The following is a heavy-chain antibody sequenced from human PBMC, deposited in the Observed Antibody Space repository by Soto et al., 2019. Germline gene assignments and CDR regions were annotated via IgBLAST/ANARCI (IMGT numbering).Heavy chain of an antibody. J-gene: IGHJ4*02. Sequence: PSETLSLTCAVYGGSFSGYYWSWIRQPPGKGLEWIGEINHSGSTNYNPSLKSRVTISVDTSKNQFSLKLSSVTAADTAVYYCARGMTLSVSGSYYNDYWGQGTLVTVSS. CDR2: INHSGST. D-gene: IGHD3-10*01. CDR1: GGSFSGYY. CDR3: ARGMTLSVSGSYYNDY. V-gene: IGHV4-34*01.